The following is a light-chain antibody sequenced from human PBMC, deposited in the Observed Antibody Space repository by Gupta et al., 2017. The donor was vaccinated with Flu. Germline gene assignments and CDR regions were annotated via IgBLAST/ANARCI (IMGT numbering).Light chain of an antibody. J-gene: IGKJ1*01. CDR2: WAS. CDR1: QSVLYSSNNKNY. Sequence: DIVMTQSPDSLAVSLGERATINCKSSQSVLYSSNNKNYLAWYQWKPGHPPKLLIYWASTRESGVPDRFSGSGSGTDFTLTISSLQAEDVAVYYCQQCYSAPQTFGQGTKVEIK. V-gene: IGKV4-1*01. CDR3: QQCYSAPQT.